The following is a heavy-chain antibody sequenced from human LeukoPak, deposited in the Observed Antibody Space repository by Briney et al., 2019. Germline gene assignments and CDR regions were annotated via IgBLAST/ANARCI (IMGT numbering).Heavy chain of an antibody. J-gene: IGHJ4*02. V-gene: IGHV1-2*02. D-gene: IGHD3-10*01. CDR1: VYIFTGYY. CDR3: ARNYYGSGKIYYFDY. Sequence: ASVKVSCKASVYIFTGYYKRWVRQAPGQGLEWMGSINLNSGDTNYAQKFQGRVTMTRDTSINSAYMELSGLRSDDTAVYYCARNYYGSGKIYYFDYWGQGTLVTVSS. CDR2: INLNSGDT.